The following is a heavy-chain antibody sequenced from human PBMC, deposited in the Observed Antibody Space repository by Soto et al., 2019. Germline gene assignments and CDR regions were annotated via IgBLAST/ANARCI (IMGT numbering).Heavy chain of an antibody. D-gene: IGHD6-13*01. CDR3: ARKEGRPRRSAAAALDY. V-gene: IGHV3-48*02. Sequence: EVQLVESGGGLVQPGGSLRLSCAASGFTFSSYSMNWVRQAPGKGLEWVSYISSSSSTIYYADSVKGRFTISRDNAKNSLYLHMNNLRDEDTAVYYCARKEGRPRRSAAAALDYWGQGTLVTVSS. CDR2: ISSSSSTI. CDR1: GFTFSSYS. J-gene: IGHJ4*02.